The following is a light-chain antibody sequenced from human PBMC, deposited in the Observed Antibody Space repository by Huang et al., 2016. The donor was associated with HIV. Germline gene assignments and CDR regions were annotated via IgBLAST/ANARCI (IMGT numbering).Light chain of an antibody. V-gene: IGKV3-20*01. CDR1: QSVSSSY. CDR2: GAS. J-gene: IGKJ4*01. Sequence: VLTQSPGTLSLSPGARATLSCRASQSVSSSYLAWYQQKPGQAPRLLIYGASSRATGIPDRFSGSGSGTDFTLTISRLEPEDFAVYYCQQYGSSPFGGGTKVEIK. CDR3: QQYGSSP.